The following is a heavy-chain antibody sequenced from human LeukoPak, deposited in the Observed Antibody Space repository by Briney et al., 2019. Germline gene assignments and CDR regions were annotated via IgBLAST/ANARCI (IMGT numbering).Heavy chain of an antibody. D-gene: IGHD5/OR15-5a*01. J-gene: IGHJ3*02. CDR2: IYYSGST. CDR1: GGSISSYY. CDR3: ARHFYDFNKAFDI. V-gene: IGHV4-59*08. Sequence: SETLSLTCTVSGGSISSYYWSWIRQPPGKGLEWIGYIYYSGSTNYNPSLKSRVTISVDTSKNQFSLKLSSVTAADTAVYYCARHFYDFNKAFDIWGQGTVVTVSS.